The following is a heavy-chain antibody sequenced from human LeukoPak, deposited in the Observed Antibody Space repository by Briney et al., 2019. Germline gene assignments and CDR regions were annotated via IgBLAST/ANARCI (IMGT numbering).Heavy chain of an antibody. J-gene: IGHJ4*02. CDR3: ARGLITMIWGGDGY. V-gene: IGHV3-21*01. CDR2: SSSNGIYI. CDR1: GFTFSNYS. D-gene: IGHD3-22*01. Sequence: PGGSLRLSCAASGFTFSNYSMNLVRQAPGKGLEWVSSSSSNGIYIYYADSVKGRFTISRDNAKNSLYLQMNSLRAEDTAVYYCARGLITMIWGGDGYWGQGTLVTVSS.